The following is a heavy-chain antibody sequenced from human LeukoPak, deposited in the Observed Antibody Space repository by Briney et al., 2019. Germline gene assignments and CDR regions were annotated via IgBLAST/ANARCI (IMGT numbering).Heavy chain of an antibody. CDR3: ARVGRGGTFGDAFDI. CDR1: GYTFTSYY. D-gene: IGHD3-16*01. CDR2: INPSGGST. V-gene: IGHV1-46*01. Sequence: ASVKVSCKASGYTFTSYYMHWVRQAPGQRLEWMGIINPSGGSTSYAQKFQGRVTMTRDMSTSTVYMELSSLRSEDTAVYYCARVGRGGTFGDAFDIWGQGTMVTVSS. J-gene: IGHJ3*02.